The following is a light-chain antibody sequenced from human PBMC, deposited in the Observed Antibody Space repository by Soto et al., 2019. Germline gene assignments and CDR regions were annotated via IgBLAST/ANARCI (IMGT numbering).Light chain of an antibody. J-gene: IGKJ5*01. CDR1: QSVSSSY. Sequence: EIVLTQSPGTLSLSPGERATLSCRASQSVSSSYLAWYQQKPGQAPRLLIYGASSRATGIPDRFSGSGSGTDFTLTIRRLEPEDFAVYYCQQYGSSPITLGQGTQLEIK. V-gene: IGKV3-20*01. CDR3: QQYGSSPIT. CDR2: GAS.